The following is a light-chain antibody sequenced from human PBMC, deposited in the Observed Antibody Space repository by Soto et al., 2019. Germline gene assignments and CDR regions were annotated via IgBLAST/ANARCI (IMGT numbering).Light chain of an antibody. J-gene: IGKJ4*01. CDR1: QSISSY. Sequence: DIQMTQSPSSLSASVGDRVTITCRASQSISSYLNWYQQKPGKAPKVLIYAASSLQSGVPSRFSGIGSGTDFTLSISSLQPEDFATYYCQQASTFPFTFGGGTEVQIK. V-gene: IGKV1-39*01. CDR2: AAS. CDR3: QQASTFPFT.